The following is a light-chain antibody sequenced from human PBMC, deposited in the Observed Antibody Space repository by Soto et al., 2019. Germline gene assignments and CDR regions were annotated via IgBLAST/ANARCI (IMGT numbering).Light chain of an antibody. CDR1: QSVSSD. V-gene: IGKV3-15*01. CDR2: GAS. CDR3: QQYNNWPRT. J-gene: IGKJ1*01. Sequence: EIVMTHSPATVSVSPWMIVTLSCRASQSVSSDLAWYQQKPGQAPRLLIYGASTRATGIPGRFSGGGSGTEFTLTISSLQSEDFAVYYCQQYNNWPRTFGQGTKVDIK.